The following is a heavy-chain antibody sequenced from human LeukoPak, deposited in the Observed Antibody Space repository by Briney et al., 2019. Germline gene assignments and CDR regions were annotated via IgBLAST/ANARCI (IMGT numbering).Heavy chain of an antibody. CDR1: GGSISSYY. J-gene: IGHJ4*02. CDR2: IYYSGST. CDR3: ARQTGSGLFILP. V-gene: IGHV4-59*01. D-gene: IGHD3/OR15-3a*01. Sequence: SETLSLTCTVSGGSISSYYWSWIRQPPGKGLEWIGYIYYSGSTNYNPSLKSRVTISLDTSKNQFSLKLSSVTAADTAVYYCARQTGSGLFILPGGQGTLVTVSS.